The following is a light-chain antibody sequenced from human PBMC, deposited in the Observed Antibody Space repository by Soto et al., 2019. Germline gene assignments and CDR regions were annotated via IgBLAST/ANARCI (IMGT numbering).Light chain of an antibody. CDR3: QHYNSYSEA. V-gene: IGKV1-5*01. Sequence: DIQMTQSPSTLSGSVGDRVTITCRASQTISSWLAWYQQKPGKAPKLLIYDASFLESGVPSRFSGSGSGTEFTLTISSLQPDDFATYYCQHYNSYSEAFGQGTKVDIK. CDR1: QTISSW. CDR2: DAS. J-gene: IGKJ1*01.